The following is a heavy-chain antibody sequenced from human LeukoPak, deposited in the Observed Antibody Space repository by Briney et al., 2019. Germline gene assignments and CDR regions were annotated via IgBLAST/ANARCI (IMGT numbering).Heavy chain of an antibody. CDR1: GFTFSNYG. V-gene: IGHV3-30*02. J-gene: IGHJ4*02. CDR3: ARVGYSSSSYC. D-gene: IGHD6-6*01. Sequence: PGGSLRLSCGASGFTFSNYGMLWVRQAPGKGLDWVSFIRYDGNNKLYADSVKGRFTISRDNSKNTLYLQMNSLRAEDTAVYFCARVGYSSSSYCWGQGTLVTVSS. CDR2: IRYDGNNK.